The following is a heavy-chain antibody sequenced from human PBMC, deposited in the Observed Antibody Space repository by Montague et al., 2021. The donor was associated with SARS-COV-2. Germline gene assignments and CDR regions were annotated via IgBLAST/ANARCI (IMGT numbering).Heavy chain of an antibody. CDR1: GGSISSSSYY. V-gene: IGHV4-39*01. J-gene: IGHJ5*02. Sequence: SETLSLTSTVSGGSISSSSYYWGWIRQPPGKGLEWIGSIYYSGSTYYXPSLKSRVTISVDTSKNQFSLKLSSVTAADTAVYYCARKEMKYSSIWSTGGNWFDPWGQGTLVTVSS. D-gene: IGHD6-13*01. CDR2: IYYSGST. CDR3: ARKEMKYSSIWSTGGNWFDP.